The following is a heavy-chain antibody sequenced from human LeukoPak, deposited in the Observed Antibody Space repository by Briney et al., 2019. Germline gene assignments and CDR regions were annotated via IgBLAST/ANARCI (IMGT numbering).Heavy chain of an antibody. CDR3: ARELNTALGL. CDR1: GLTVSSNY. J-gene: IGHJ6*02. V-gene: IGHV3-53*05. Sequence: GGSLRLSCAASGLTVSSNYMTWVRQAPGKGLEWVSLIYRGGNTYYADSVKGRFTISRDNSKNTLYLQMDNLRAEDTAVYYCARELNTALGLWGQGTTVTVSS. D-gene: IGHD5-18*01. CDR2: IYRGGNT.